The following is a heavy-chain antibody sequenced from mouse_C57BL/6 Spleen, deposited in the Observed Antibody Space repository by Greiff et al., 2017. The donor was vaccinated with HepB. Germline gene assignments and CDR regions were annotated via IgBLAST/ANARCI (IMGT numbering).Heavy chain of an antibody. CDR2: IDPSDSET. J-gene: IGHJ2*01. CDR1: GYTFTSYW. D-gene: IGHD2-1*01. CDR3: AREGGHYYALDY. Sequence: QVQLQQPGAELVRPGSSVKLSCKASGYTFTSYWMHWVKQRPIQGLEWIGNIDPSDSETHYNQKFKDKATLTVDKSSSTAYMQLSSLTSEDSAVYYCAREGGHYYALDYWGQGTTLTVSS. V-gene: IGHV1-52*01.